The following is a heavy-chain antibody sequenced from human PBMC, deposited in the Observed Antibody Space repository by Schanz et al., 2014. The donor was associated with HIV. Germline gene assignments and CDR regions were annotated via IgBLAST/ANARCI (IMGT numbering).Heavy chain of an antibody. Sequence: QVQLVQSGTEVKKPGASVKVSCKASGYTFTAYYIHWVRQAPGQGLEWMGWINPNSGGTNYAQKFQGRVTMTRDTSIATTYMELRRLRSDDTAVYYCAREREYQLLRGWFDPWGQGTLVTVSS. CDR1: GYTFTAYY. J-gene: IGHJ5*02. V-gene: IGHV1-2*02. CDR2: INPNSGGT. D-gene: IGHD2-2*01. CDR3: AREREYQLLRGWFDP.